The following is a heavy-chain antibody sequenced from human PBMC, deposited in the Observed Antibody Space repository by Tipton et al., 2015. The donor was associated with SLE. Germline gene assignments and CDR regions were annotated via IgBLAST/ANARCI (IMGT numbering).Heavy chain of an antibody. CDR1: GGSISSYY. CDR3: AKHRYWFDP. Sequence: TLSLICTVSGGSISSYYWSWIRQPPGKGLEWIGYIYYSGSTNYNPSLKSRVTISVDTSKNQFSLKLSSVTAADTAVYYCAKHRYWFDPWGQGTLVTVSS. V-gene: IGHV4-59*08. CDR2: IYYSGST. J-gene: IGHJ5*02.